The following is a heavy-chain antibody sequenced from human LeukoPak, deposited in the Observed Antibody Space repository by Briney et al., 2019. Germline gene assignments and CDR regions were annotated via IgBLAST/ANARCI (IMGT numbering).Heavy chain of an antibody. CDR2: IYYSGST. CDR1: GGSISSYY. D-gene: IGHD4-17*01. CDR3: ARGTTTVTTANWFDP. V-gene: IGHV4-59*01. Sequence: PSETLSLTCTVSGGSISSYYWSWIRQPPAKGLGRIGYIYYSGSTNYNPSLKSRVTISVDTSKNQFSLKLSPVTAADTAVYYCARGTTTVTTANWFDPWGQGTLVTVPS. J-gene: IGHJ5*02.